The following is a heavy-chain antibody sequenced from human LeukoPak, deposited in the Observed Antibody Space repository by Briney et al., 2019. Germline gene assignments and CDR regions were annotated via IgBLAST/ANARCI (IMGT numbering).Heavy chain of an antibody. V-gene: IGHV3-48*02. CDR3: AGTYNWNDRHFDY. J-gene: IGHJ4*02. CDR2: ISSSSSNI. Sequence: LPGGSLRLSCAASGFTFSSYSMNWVRQAPGKGREWVSYISSSSSNIYYADSVKGRFTISRDNAKNSLYLQMNSLRDEDTAVYYCAGTYNWNDRHFDYWGQGTLVTVSS. CDR1: GFTFSSYS. D-gene: IGHD1-1*01.